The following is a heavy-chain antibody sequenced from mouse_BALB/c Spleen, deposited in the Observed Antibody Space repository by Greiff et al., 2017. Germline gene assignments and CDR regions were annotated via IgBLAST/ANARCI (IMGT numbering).Heavy chain of an antibody. CDR3: ARSAYYGNPGACFAY. CDR2: ISYSGST. J-gene: IGHJ3*01. Sequence: EVQLQESGPSLVKPSQTLSLTCTVTGYSITSGYWNWIRQFPGNKLEYMGYISYSGSTYYNPSLKSRISITRDTSKNQYYLQLNSVTTEDTATYYCARSAYYGNPGACFAYWGQGTLVTVSA. V-gene: IGHV3-8*02. D-gene: IGHD2-10*01. CDR1: GYSITSGY.